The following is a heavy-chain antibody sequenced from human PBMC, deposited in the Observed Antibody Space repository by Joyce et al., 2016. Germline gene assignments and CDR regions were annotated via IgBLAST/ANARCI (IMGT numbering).Heavy chain of an antibody. CDR3: TTMVSCSYTSCHDPYYFDY. V-gene: IGHV3-15*01. J-gene: IGHJ4*02. D-gene: IGHD2-2*01. CDR1: GFTFINGW. Sequence: EVQLVESGGGLLKPGGSLRLSCAGSGFTFINGWLSWVRQAPGKGLEWVGRINVKTDGGATDYAAPVKGRFTILRDDSKKTLYLQMNSLKTEDTAVYYCTTMVSCSYTSCHDPYYFDYWGQGTLVTVSS. CDR2: INVKTDGGAT.